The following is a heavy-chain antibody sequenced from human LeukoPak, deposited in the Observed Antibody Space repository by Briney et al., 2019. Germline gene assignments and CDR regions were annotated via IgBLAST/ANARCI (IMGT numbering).Heavy chain of an antibody. CDR1: GGTFSSYA. Sequence: SVKVSCKASGGTFSSYAISWVRQAPGQGLEWMGGIILIFGTANYAQKFQGRVTITTDESTSTAYMELSSLRSEDTAVYYCARGSGYCSGGSCYDYWGQGTLVTVSS. J-gene: IGHJ4*02. V-gene: IGHV1-69*05. D-gene: IGHD2-15*01. CDR3: ARGSGYCSGGSCYDY. CDR2: IILIFGTA.